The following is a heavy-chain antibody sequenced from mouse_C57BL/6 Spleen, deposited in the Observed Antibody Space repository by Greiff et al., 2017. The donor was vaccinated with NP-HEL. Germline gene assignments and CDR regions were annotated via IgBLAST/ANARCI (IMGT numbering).Heavy chain of an antibody. CDR3: ARRGGDWYFDV. CDR1: GFTFSSYG. Sequence: EVQLQQSGGDLVKPGGSLKLSCAASGFTFSSYGMSWVRQTPDKRLEWVATISSGGSYTYYPDSVKGRFTISRDNAKNTLYLQMSSLKSEDTAMYYCARRGGDWYFDVWGTGTTVTVSS. J-gene: IGHJ1*03. CDR2: ISSGGSYT. V-gene: IGHV5-6*01.